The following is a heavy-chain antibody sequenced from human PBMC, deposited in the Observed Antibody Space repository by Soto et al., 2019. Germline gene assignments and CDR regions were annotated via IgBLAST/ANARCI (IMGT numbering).Heavy chain of an antibody. CDR1: GFTFTSSA. CDR3: TADFLGGVGYNDIYSYYGMDV. V-gene: IGHV1-58*01. D-gene: IGHD2-8*01. J-gene: IGHJ6*02. CDR2: IVVGSGNT. Sequence: QMQLVQSGPEVKKPGTSVKVSCKASGFTFTSSAVQWVRQARGQRLEWIGWIVVGSGNTNYAQQFQERVTITRDMSTSTANMELSSLGSEDTAVYYCTADFLGGVGYNDIYSYYGMDVWVQGTTFAV.